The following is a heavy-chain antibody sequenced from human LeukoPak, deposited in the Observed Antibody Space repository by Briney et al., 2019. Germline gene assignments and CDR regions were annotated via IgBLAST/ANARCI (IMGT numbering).Heavy chain of an antibody. D-gene: IGHD3-22*01. V-gene: IGHV4-31*03. Sequence: SETLSLTCTVSGGSISSGGYYWSWIRQHPGKGLEWIGYIYYSGSTYYNPPLKSRVTLSVDTSQKKFSMKLSSVTAADTAVYYCARVNYFDSRGYLDYWGLGTLVTVSS. CDR3: ARVNYFDSRGYLDY. CDR1: GGSISSGGYY. J-gene: IGHJ4*02. CDR2: IYYSGST.